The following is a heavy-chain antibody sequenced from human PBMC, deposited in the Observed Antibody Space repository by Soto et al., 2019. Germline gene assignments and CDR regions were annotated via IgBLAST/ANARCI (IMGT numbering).Heavy chain of an antibody. CDR2: IIAYNGNT. D-gene: IGHD3-22*01. V-gene: IGHV1-18*04. CDR3: ASAGGAYYYDSSGQNWFDP. CDR1: GYTFTSYG. Sequence: ASVKVSCKASGYTFTSYGISWVRQAPGQGLEWMGWIIAYNGNTNYAQKLQGRVTMTTDTSTSTAYMELRSLRSDDTAVYYCASAGGAYYYDSSGQNWFDPWGQGTLVTVSS. J-gene: IGHJ5*02.